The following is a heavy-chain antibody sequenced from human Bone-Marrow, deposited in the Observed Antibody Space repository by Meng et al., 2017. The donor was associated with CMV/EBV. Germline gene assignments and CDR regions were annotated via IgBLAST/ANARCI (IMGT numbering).Heavy chain of an antibody. CDR2: IYYSGST. Sequence: SETLSLTCTVSGGSISSSSYYWGWIRQPPGKGLEWIGYIYYSGSTNYNPSLKSRVTISVDTSKSQFSLKLSSVTAADTAVYYCARSGSYWDAFDIWGQGTMVTVSS. J-gene: IGHJ3*02. CDR1: GGSISSSSYY. V-gene: IGHV4-61*05. D-gene: IGHD1-26*01. CDR3: ARSGSYWDAFDI.